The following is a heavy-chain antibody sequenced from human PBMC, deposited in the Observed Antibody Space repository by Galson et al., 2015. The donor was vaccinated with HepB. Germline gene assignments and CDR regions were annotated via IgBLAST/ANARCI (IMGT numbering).Heavy chain of an antibody. CDR3: ARRSSVNSFDY. CDR2: ISGSYTI. V-gene: IGHV3-69-1*01. J-gene: IGHJ4*02. Sequence: SLRLSCAASGFTFSRYTMNWVRQAPGKGLEWVSSISGSYTIYYADSVKGRFTISRDNAKNSLYLQMNSLRDEDTAVYYCARRSSVNSFDYWGRGTLVTVSS. CDR1: GFTFSRYT. D-gene: IGHD3-22*01.